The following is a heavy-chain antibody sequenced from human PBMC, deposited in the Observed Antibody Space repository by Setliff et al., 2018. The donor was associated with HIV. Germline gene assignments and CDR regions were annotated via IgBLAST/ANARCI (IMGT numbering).Heavy chain of an antibody. CDR3: ARAPYYDSSGYYFYYYYYYMDV. V-gene: IGHV4-31*03. Sequence: PSETLSLTCTVSGGSISSGGYYWSWIRQHPGKGLEWIGYIYYSGSTYYNPSLKGRVTISVDTSKNQFSLKLSSVTAADTAVYYCARAPYYDSSGYYFYYYYYYMDVWGKGTTVTVSS. D-gene: IGHD3-22*01. CDR1: GGSISSGGYY. CDR2: IYYSGST. J-gene: IGHJ6*03.